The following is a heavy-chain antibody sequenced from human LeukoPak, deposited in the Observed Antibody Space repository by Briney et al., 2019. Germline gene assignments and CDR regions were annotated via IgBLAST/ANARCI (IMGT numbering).Heavy chain of an antibody. D-gene: IGHD4-17*01. Sequence: GGSLRLSCAASGFTFSHYAMSWVRQAPERGLEWVSAVSGSGSDTHYPDSVKGRFTISRDNSKNTVYLQMNSLRAEDTAIYYCAKHTRWGPDDYGDYVDYWGQGTLVTVSS. CDR3: AKHTRWGPDDYGDYVDY. CDR2: VSGSGSDT. V-gene: IGHV3-23*01. CDR1: GFTFSHYA. J-gene: IGHJ4*02.